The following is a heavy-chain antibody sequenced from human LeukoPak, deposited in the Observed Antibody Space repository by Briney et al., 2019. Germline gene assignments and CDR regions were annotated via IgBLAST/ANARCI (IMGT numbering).Heavy chain of an antibody. CDR2: VSLTGGTT. CDR3: AKGHPTLVEFGDFDF. D-gene: IGHD3-16*01. J-gene: IGHJ4*02. CDR1: GFTFNSYA. V-gene: IGHV3-23*01. Sequence: PGGSLRLSCAASGFTFNSYAINWVRQAPGKGLEWVSTVSLTGGTTYHADSVKGRFTISRDNSKNTVYLQMNSLRAEDTAVYYCAKGHPTLVEFGDFDFWGQGTLVTVSS.